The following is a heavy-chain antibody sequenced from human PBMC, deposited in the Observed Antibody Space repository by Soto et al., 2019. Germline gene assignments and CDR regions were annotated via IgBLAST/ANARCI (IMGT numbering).Heavy chain of an antibody. CDR1: GFTFDDYA. V-gene: IGHV3-9*01. Sequence: GGSLRLSCAASGFTFDDYAMHWVRQAPGKGLEWVSGISWNSGSIGYADSVKGRFTISRDNAKNSLYLQMNSLRAEDTALYYCAKDAIGNKIQYYYYYMDVWGKGTTVTVSS. CDR3: AKDAIGNKIQYYYYYMDV. CDR2: ISWNSGSI. J-gene: IGHJ6*03. D-gene: IGHD2-2*01.